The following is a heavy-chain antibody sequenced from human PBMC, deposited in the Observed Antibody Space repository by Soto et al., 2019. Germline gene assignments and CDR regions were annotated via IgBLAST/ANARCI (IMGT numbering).Heavy chain of an antibody. V-gene: IGHV4-4*02. D-gene: IGHD2-15*01. Sequence: QVLLQESGPGLVKPSGTLSLTCTVSHFSVTNNKYWSRFLQSPGKTLQWIVEIYHSGRTYYNTSLSSRVTMSIDKSKNQNSPMLTSVTDADTAVYYCARDSRYCTDSGCSIMRDAFDVWGQGTLVTVSS. CDR3: ARDSRYCTDSGCSIMRDAFDV. CDR2: IYHSGRT. CDR1: HFSVTNNKY. J-gene: IGHJ3*01.